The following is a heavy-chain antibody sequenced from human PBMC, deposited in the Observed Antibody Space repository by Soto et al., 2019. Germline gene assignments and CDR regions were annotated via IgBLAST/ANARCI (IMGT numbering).Heavy chain of an antibody. CDR2: ILSSGGT. CDR3: AKGFSSGLYVDS. V-gene: IGHV4-61*01. D-gene: IGHD6-19*01. J-gene: IGHJ5*01. Sequence: EQLQESGPGLVKPSGTLSLTCSVSGDSVSSDSYYWTWIRQPPGKTLEWVGFILSSGGTSTNPSLRSRLSMSVDTSKNQFSMRLTSVTAADTGVYFCAKGFSSGLYVDSWGRGAQVTVSS. CDR1: GDSVSSDSYY.